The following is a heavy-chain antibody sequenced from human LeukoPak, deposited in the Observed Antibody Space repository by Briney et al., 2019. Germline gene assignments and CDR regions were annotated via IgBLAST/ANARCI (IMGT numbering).Heavy chain of an antibody. V-gene: IGHV1-69-2*01. D-gene: IGHD3-22*01. CDR1: GYTFTDYY. Sequence: GASVKVSCKASGYTFTDYYMHWVQQAPGKGLEWMGRVDPEDGETIYAEKFQGRVTITADTSTDTAYMELSSLRSEDTAVYYCATASGYYDSKLYYYMDVWGKGTTVTVSS. J-gene: IGHJ6*03. CDR3: ATASGYYDSKLYYYMDV. CDR2: VDPEDGET.